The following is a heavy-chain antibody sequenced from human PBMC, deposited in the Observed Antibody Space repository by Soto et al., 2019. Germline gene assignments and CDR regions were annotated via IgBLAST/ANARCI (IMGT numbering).Heavy chain of an antibody. Sequence: SETLSLTCTVSGGSISSGGYYWSWIRQHPGKGLEWIGYIYYSGSTYYNPSLKSRVTISVDTSKNQFSLKLSSVTAADTAVYYCARWGASDKKYCSGGSCSVFDYWGQGTLVTVSS. D-gene: IGHD2-15*01. CDR1: GGSISSGGYY. V-gene: IGHV4-31*03. J-gene: IGHJ4*02. CDR2: IYYSGST. CDR3: ARWGASDKKYCSGGSCSVFDY.